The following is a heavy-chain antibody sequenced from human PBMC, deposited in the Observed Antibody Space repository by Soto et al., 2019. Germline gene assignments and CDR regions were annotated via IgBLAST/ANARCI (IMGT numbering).Heavy chain of an antibody. CDR3: AKDSIEYSSSTYDY. CDR2: ISGSGGST. V-gene: IGHV3-23*01. J-gene: IGHJ4*02. CDR1: GFTFSSYA. Sequence: GSLRLSCAASGFTFSSYAMSWVRQAPGKGLEWVSAISGSGGSTYYADSVKGRFTISRDNSKNTLYLQMNSLRAEDTAVYYCAKDSIEYSSSTYDYWGQGTLVTVSS. D-gene: IGHD6-6*01.